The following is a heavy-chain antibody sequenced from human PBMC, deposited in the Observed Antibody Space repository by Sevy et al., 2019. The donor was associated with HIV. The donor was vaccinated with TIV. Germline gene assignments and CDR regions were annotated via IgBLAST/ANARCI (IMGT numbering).Heavy chain of an antibody. CDR1: GFTFSSYG. Sequence: GGSLRLSCAASGFTFSSYGIHWVRQTPGKGLEWVSFISSDGNDKYYADSVKGRFSISGDNSKKTVNLQVDGPRPEDTAVYFCVKPNTYYRDGRGREGDAFDLWGQGTMVTVSS. J-gene: IGHJ3*01. CDR2: ISSDGNDK. CDR3: VKPNTYYRDGRGREGDAFDL. V-gene: IGHV3-30*18. D-gene: IGHD3-22*01.